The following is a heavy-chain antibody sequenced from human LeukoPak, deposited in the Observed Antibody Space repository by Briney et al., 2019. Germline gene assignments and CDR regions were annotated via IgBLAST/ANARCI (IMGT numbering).Heavy chain of an antibody. CDR2: ISSSSSYI. V-gene: IGHV3-21*01. Sequence: GGSLRLSCAASAFTFSSYSMNWVRQAPEEGLEWVSSISSSSSYIYYTNSGKGQFTISRDNAKHPTYLQMNSLGAEETAVYYSARDCSSWYPQFVCWGQGTLVSVSS. CDR3: ARDCSSWYPQFVC. D-gene: IGHD6-13*01. J-gene: IGHJ4*02. CDR1: AFTFSSYS.